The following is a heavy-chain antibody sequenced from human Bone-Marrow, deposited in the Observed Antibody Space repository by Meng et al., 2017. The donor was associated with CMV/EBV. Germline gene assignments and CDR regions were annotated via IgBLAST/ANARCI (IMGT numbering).Heavy chain of an antibody. D-gene: IGHD3-9*01. CDR2: ISGSGGST. Sequence: GGSLRLSCAASGFTFSSYTMNWVRQAPGKGLEWVSAISGSGGSTYYADSVKGRLTISRDNSKNTLYLQMNSLRAEDTAVYYCASQFDLVDYWGQGTLVTVSS. CDR3: ASQFDLVDY. CDR1: GFTFSSYT. V-gene: IGHV3-23*01. J-gene: IGHJ4*02.